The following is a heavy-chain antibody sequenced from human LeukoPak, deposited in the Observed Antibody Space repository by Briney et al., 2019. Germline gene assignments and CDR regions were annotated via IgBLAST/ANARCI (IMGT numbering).Heavy chain of an antibody. CDR1: GGSISSYY. Sequence: PSETLSLTCTVSGGSISSYYWSWIRQPAGKGLEWIGRIYTSGSTNYNPSLKGRVTMSVDTSKNQFSLKLSSVTAADTAVYYCASSYYDSSGYYDANYYYYGMDVWGQGTTVTVSS. CDR2: IYTSGST. V-gene: IGHV4-4*07. CDR3: ASSYYDSSGYYDANYYYYGMDV. J-gene: IGHJ6*02. D-gene: IGHD3-22*01.